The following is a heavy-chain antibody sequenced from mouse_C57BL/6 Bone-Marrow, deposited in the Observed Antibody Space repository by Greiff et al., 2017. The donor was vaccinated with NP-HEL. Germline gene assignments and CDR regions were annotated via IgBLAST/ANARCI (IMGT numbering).Heavy chain of an antibody. V-gene: IGHV1-54*01. J-gene: IGHJ1*03. CDR3: ARGADYYGSAFYWYFDV. D-gene: IGHD1-1*01. Sequence: QVQLQQSGAELVRPGTSVKVSCKASGYAFTNYLIEWVKQRPGQGLEWIGVINPGSGGTNYNEQFKGKAPLTAAQSSSTAYMHLSSLPSEDSAVYFRARGADYYGSAFYWYFDVWGTGTTVTVSS. CDR1: GYAFTNYL. CDR2: INPGSGGT.